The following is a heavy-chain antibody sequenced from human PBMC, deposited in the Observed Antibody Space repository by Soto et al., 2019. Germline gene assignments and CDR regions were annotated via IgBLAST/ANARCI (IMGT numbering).Heavy chain of an antibody. J-gene: IGHJ4*02. Sequence: PGGSLRLSCAASGFTFSSYGMHWVRQAPGKGLEWVAVICYDGGNKYYADSVKGRFTISRDNSKNTLYLQMNSLRAEDTAVYYCAKESSDCFDYWGQGTLVTVSS. CDR2: ICYDGGNK. CDR3: AKESSDCFDY. D-gene: IGHD2-21*01. CDR1: GFTFSSYG. V-gene: IGHV3-33*06.